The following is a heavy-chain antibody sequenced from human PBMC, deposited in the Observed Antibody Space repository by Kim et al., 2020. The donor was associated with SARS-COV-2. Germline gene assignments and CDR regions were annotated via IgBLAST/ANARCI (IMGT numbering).Heavy chain of an antibody. CDR1: GGSISSGGYY. CDR3: ARYGDYGQEYYYGMDV. J-gene: IGHJ6*02. Sequence: SETLSLTCTVSGGSISSGGYYWSWLRQHPGKGLEWIEYIYYSGSTYYNPSLKSRVTISVDTSKNQFSLKLSPVTAAATAVYYCARYGDYGQEYYYGMDVWGQGTTVTVSS. V-gene: IGHV4-31*03. CDR2: IYYSGST. D-gene: IGHD4-17*01.